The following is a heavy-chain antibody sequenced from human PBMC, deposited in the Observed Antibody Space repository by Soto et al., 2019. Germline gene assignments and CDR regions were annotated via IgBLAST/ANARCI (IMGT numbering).Heavy chain of an antibody. CDR2: IDPSDSNA. V-gene: IGHV5-10-1*01. D-gene: IGHD3-3*01. CDR1: GYSFTSYW. CDR3: ARQITISEAWFDP. J-gene: IGHJ5*02. Sequence: VESLRISCKGSGYSFTSYWITWVLQMPGKGLEWMGRIDPSDSNANYSPSFQGHVTISADKSISTAYMQWSSLQASDTAMYYCARQITISEAWFDPWGQGTMVPGSS.